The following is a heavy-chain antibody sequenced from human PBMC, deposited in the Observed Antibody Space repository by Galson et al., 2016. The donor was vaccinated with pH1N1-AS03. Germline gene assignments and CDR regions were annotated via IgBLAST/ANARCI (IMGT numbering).Heavy chain of an antibody. D-gene: IGHD2/OR15-2a*01. Sequence: SLRLSCAASGFTFSSFVMSWVRQAPGKGLQWVSTIGVSGAGTYYANSVRGRFTVSRDNSKNTLDLQMSSLRAEDTAVYYCTKDHSTYFDSWGQGTLVTVPS. CDR3: TKDHSTYFDS. V-gene: IGHV3-23*01. CDR2: IGVSGAGT. CDR1: GFTFSSFV. J-gene: IGHJ4*02.